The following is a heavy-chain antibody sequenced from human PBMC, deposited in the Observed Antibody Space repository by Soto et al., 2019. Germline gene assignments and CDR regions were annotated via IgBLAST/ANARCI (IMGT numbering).Heavy chain of an antibody. D-gene: IGHD2-15*01. V-gene: IGHV4-59*01. J-gene: IGHJ6*03. CDR1: GGSISIYY. Sequence: QVQLQESGPGLMKPSETLSLTCTVSGGSISIYYWSWIRQSPGKGLEWIGHIFYTGRTNYNPSLKSRVTMSVDTSKNQVSLKLNSVTAADTAVYYCARDNCSGASCSYYQYMDVWGRGTTVTVSS. CDR2: IFYTGRT. CDR3: ARDNCSGASCSYYQYMDV.